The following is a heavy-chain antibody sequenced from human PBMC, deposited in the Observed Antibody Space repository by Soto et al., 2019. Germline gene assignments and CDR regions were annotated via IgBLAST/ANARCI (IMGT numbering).Heavy chain of an antibody. J-gene: IGHJ5*02. CDR1: GGTFSSYV. V-gene: IGHV1-69*01. Sequence: QVHLEQSVAEVKNPGSSVKVSCKFSGGTFSSYVIIWVRQAPGQGLEWMGGIIPVSGTANYAQKFHGRVTISADADTKQAYMELSSVRFDDTAVYYCATVDRSVALVCWFDPWGQGTLVTVSS. CDR2: IIPVSGTA. CDR3: ATVDRSVALVCWFDP. D-gene: IGHD2-8*01.